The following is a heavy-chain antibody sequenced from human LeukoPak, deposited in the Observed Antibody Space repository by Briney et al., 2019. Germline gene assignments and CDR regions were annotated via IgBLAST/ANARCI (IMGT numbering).Heavy chain of an antibody. D-gene: IGHD4-17*01. J-gene: IGHJ4*02. CDR1: GGSISSSSYY. CDR2: IYYSGST. V-gene: IGHV4-39*01. Sequence: TSETLSLTCTVSGGSISSSSYYWGWIRQPPGKGLEWIGSIYYSGSTYYNTSLKSRVTISVDTSKNQFSLKLSSVTAADTAVYYCARRDDYGDYRDYWGQGTLVTVSS. CDR3: ARRDDYGDYRDY.